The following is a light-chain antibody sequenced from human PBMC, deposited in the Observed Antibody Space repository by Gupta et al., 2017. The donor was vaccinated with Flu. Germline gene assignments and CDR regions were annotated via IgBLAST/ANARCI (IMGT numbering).Light chain of an antibody. Sequence: QSALTQPASVSGSPGQSITISCTGTNSDVGRYNYVSWYQPHPGKAPKLVIFEVSNRPSGVSNRFSGSKSGNTASLTISGLQPEDEADYYCCSFGYTRAFGGGTKLTVL. J-gene: IGLJ2*01. CDR2: EVS. V-gene: IGLV2-14*01. CDR1: NSDVGRYNY. CDR3: CSFGYTRA.